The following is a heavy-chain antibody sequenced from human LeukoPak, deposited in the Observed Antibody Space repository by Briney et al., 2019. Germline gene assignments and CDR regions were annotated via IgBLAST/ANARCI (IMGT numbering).Heavy chain of an antibody. CDR2: INHREST. D-gene: IGHD1-26*01. V-gene: IGHV4-34*01. CDR3: ARGGRVVGATPLLDY. J-gene: IGHJ4*02. CDR1: GGPFCGYY. Sequence: SETLSLPCAVYGGPFCGYYWRWIRQPPGEGLEWIGEINHRESTNYNPSLESRVTISVDTSKNQFSLKLTSVTAADTAVYYCARGGRVVGATPLLDYWGQGTLVTVSS.